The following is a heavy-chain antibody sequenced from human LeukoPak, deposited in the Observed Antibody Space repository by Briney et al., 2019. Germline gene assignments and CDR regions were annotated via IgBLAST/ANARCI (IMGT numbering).Heavy chain of an antibody. Sequence: GEPLKISCKGSGYSFTRYWIGWVRQMRGKGLEWMGIIYPGDSDTRYSPSFQGQVNISADKSISTAYLQWSSLKASDTAMYYCAIQGVQQLGFDDAFDIWGQGTMVAVSS. D-gene: IGHD6-13*01. CDR3: AIQGVQQLGFDDAFDI. J-gene: IGHJ3*02. CDR2: IYPGDSDT. V-gene: IGHV5-51*01. CDR1: GYSFTRYW.